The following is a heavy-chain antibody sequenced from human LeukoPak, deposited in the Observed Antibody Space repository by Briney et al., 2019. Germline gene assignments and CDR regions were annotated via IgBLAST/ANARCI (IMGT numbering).Heavy chain of an antibody. J-gene: IGHJ3*02. V-gene: IGHV1-69*05. CDR3: ARDLYSTTGDDAFDI. CDR2: IIPIFGTA. Sequence: ASVKFSCKASGGTFSSYAISWVRQATGQGLEWMGRIIPIFGTANYAQKFQGRVTITTDESTSTAYMELSSLRSEDTAVYYCARDLYSTTGDDAFDIWGQGTMVTVSS. CDR1: GGTFSSYA. D-gene: IGHD6-13*01.